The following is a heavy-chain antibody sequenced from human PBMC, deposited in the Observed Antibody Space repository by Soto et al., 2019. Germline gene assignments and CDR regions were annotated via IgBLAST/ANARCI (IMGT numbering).Heavy chain of an antibody. Sequence: EVHLLESGGGLVQPGGSLRLSCSASGFTFSNYAMNWFRQAPGNGLEWVSGISGGGDSTYYADSVKGRFIISRDNSKNTLFLQVNTLRAEDTAVYYCAKDQVPVYYYDSRGTFDYWGQGTLVTVSS. CDR3: AKDQVPVYYYDSRGTFDY. D-gene: IGHD3-22*01. V-gene: IGHV3-23*01. CDR1: GFTFSNYA. CDR2: ISGGGDST. J-gene: IGHJ4*02.